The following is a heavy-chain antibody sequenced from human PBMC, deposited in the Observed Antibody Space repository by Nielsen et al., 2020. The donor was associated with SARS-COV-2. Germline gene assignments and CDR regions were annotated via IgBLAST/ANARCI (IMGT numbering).Heavy chain of an antibody. D-gene: IGHD1-7*01. CDR2: ISWNSGSI. V-gene: IGHV3-9*01. Sequence: GGSLRLSCAASGFTFSSYGMHWVRQAPGKGLEWVSGISWNSGSIGYADSVKGRFTISRDNAKNSLYLQMNSLRAEDTALYYCAKGITGNTYYGMDVWGQGTTVTVSS. CDR3: AKGITGNTYYGMDV. CDR1: GFTFSSYG. J-gene: IGHJ6*02.